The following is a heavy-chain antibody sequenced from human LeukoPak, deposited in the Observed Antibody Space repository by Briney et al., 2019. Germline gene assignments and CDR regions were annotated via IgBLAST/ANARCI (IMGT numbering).Heavy chain of an antibody. CDR3: TKKNSWDFDY. J-gene: IGHJ4*02. Sequence: GGSLRLSCAASGFTFSSYAMSWVRQPPGKGLEWVSAISGSVGSAYYATSVKGRFTISRDNTKNTLYLQMNSLRAEDSAVYYCTKKNSWDFDYWGQGTLVT. CDR2: ISGSVGSA. V-gene: IGHV3-23*01. CDR1: GFTFSSYA. D-gene: IGHD2-15*01.